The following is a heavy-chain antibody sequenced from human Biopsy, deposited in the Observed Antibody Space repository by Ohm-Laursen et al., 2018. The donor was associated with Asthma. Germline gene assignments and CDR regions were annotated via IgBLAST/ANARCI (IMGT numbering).Heavy chain of an antibody. V-gene: IGHV1-69*13. CDR3: ARKAGSCISRTCYSLDF. J-gene: IGHJ4*02. CDR1: GGTFNTYV. D-gene: IGHD2-2*01. Sequence: ASVKVSCKSLGGTFNTYVIGWVRQAPGQGLEWMGGINSVFGATTYPRKFQDRVTITADDSTSTVYMELSSLRSEDTAVYYCARKAGSCISRTCYSLDFWGQGTLVTVSS. CDR2: INSVFGAT.